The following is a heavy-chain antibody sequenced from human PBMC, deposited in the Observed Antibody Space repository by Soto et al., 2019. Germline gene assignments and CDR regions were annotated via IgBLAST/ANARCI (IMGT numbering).Heavy chain of an antibody. V-gene: IGHV3-74*02. Sequence: EVQLVESGGGLVQPGGSLRLSCAAPGFSFNNYWMFWVRQPPGKGLVWVSHINSDGSTRTYADSVKGRFTISRDNAKNTLNLQMNSLGAEDTALYYCVGVRRDGYNYWGQGTLVTVSS. D-gene: IGHD5-12*01. J-gene: IGHJ1*01. CDR1: GFSFNNYW. CDR3: VGVRRDGYNY. CDR2: INSDGSTR.